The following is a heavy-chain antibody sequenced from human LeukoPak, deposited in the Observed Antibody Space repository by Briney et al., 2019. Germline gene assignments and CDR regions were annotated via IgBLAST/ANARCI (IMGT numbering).Heavy chain of an antibody. CDR1: GGSISSSSYY. D-gene: IGHD4-11*01. V-gene: IGHV4-39*01. CDR3: ARSYSNYVYYYYYMDV. CDR2: IYYRGST. J-gene: IGHJ6*03. Sequence: SETLSLTCTVSGGSISSSSYYWGWIRQPPGKGLEWIGSIYYRGSTYYNPSLKSRVTISVDTSKNQFSLKLSSVTAADTAVYYCARSYSNYVYYYYYMDVWGKGTTVTVSS.